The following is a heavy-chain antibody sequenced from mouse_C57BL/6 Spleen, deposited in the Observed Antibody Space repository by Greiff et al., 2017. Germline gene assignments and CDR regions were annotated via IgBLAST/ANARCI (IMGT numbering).Heavy chain of an antibody. CDR2: INPSTGGT. Sequence: VQLKESGPELVKPGASVKISCKASGYSFTGYYMHWVKQSSEKSLEWIGEINPSTGGTSYNQKFKGKATLTVDKSSSTAYMQLKSLTSEDSAVYYCARRILRYWYFDVWGTGTTVTVSS. D-gene: IGHD1-1*01. CDR3: ARRILRYWYFDV. CDR1: GYSFTGYY. J-gene: IGHJ1*03. V-gene: IGHV1-43*01.